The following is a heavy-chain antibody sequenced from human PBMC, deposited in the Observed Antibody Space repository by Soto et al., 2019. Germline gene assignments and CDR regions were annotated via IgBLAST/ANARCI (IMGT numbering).Heavy chain of an antibody. D-gene: IGHD2-15*01. CDR1: GGSISSGGYY. CDR3: ARGYCSGGSCTDY. CDR2: IYYSGIT. V-gene: IGHV4-31*03. Sequence: QVQLQESGPGLVKPSQTLSLTCTVSGGSISSGGYYWSWIRQHPGKGLEWIGYIYYSGITYYNPSLKSRVTISVDTSKNQFSLKLSSVTAADTAVYYCARGYCSGGSCTDYWGQGTLVTVSS. J-gene: IGHJ4*02.